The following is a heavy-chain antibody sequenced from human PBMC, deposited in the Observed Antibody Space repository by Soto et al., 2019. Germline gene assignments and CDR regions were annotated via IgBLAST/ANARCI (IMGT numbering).Heavy chain of an antibody. CDR2: IWYDGSNK. CDR1: GFTFSSYG. CDR3: ARDLSPNYYYYYGMDV. V-gene: IGHV3-33*01. J-gene: IGHJ6*02. Sequence: QVQLVESGGGVVQPGRSLRLSCAASGFTFSSYGMHWVRQAPGKGLEWVAVIWYDGSNKYYADSVKGRFTISRDNSKNTLYLQMNSLRAEDTAVYYCARDLSPNYYYYYGMDVWGQGTTVTVSS.